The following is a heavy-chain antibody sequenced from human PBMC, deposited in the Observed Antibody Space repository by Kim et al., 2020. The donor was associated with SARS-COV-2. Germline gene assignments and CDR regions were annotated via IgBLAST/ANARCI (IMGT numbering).Heavy chain of an antibody. Sequence: GGSLRLSCVASGFSSRNYWLSWVRKAPGKGLEWVAMIKKDGSEKYYVDSMKGRLIISRDNAKNSMYLQMNSLRAEDTAVYYCASLDTATFWGSSDWGQGTLATVSA. D-gene: IGHD5-18*01. J-gene: IGHJ4*02. V-gene: IGHV3-7*03. CDR3: ASLDTATFWGSSD. CDR2: IKKDGSEK. CDR1: GFSSRNYW.